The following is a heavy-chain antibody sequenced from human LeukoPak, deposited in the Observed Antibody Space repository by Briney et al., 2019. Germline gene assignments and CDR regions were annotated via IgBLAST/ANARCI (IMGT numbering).Heavy chain of an antibody. CDR1: GFTFSSYA. CDR3: AKGAGRGYCSGGSCDYFDY. V-gene: IGHV3-23*01. Sequence: GGSLRLSCAASGFTFSSYAMSWVRQAPGKGLEWVSAISGSGGSTYYADSGKGRFTISRDNSKNTLYLQMNSLRAEDTAVYYCAKGAGRGYCSGGSCDYFDYWGQGTLVTVSS. CDR2: ISGSGGST. D-gene: IGHD2-15*01. J-gene: IGHJ4*02.